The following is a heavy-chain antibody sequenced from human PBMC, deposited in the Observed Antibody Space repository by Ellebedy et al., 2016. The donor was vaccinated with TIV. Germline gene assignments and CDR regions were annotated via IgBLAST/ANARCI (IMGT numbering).Heavy chain of an antibody. CDR3: ARDEWFGELSVGGDFDY. V-gene: IGHV1-46*04. CDR2: INPSGGST. J-gene: IGHJ4*02. Sequence: AASVKVSCKASGYTFTSYYMHWVRQAPGQGLEWMGIINPSGGSTSYAQKLQGRVTMTRDTSTSTVYMELSSLRSEDTAVYYCARDEWFGELSVGGDFDYWGQGTLVTVSS. CDR1: GYTFTSYY. D-gene: IGHD3-10*01.